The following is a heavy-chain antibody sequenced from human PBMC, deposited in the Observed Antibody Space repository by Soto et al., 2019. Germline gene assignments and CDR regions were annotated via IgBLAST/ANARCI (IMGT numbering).Heavy chain of an antibody. V-gene: IGHV3-74*01. CDR1: GFTFSSSW. D-gene: IGHD6-19*01. Sequence: EVQLVESGGGLVQPGGSLRLSCAASGFTFSSSWMHWVRQAPGKGLVWVSRIYSDGSRTNYAASVQGRFTISRDNAKNTLYLKMNSLRAEDTALYYCARGPTGWYGYDYWGQGTLVTVSS. CDR2: IYSDGSRT. J-gene: IGHJ4*02. CDR3: ARGPTGWYGYDY.